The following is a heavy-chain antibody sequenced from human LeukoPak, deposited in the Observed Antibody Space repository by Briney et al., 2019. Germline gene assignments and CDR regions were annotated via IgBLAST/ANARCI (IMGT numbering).Heavy chain of an antibody. D-gene: IGHD3-16*01. CDR2: TYHWSKWFN. V-gene: IGHV6-1*01. CDR1: GDSVSSNSAV. CDR3: ARDLHGSRGEFDY. Sequence: SQTLSLTCDISGDSVSSNSAVWNWIRQSPSRGLEWLGRTYHWSKWFNDYAVSVESRMTINADTSRNQFSLQLNSVTPEDTAVYYCARDLHGSRGEFDYWGQGTLVTVSS. J-gene: IGHJ4*02.